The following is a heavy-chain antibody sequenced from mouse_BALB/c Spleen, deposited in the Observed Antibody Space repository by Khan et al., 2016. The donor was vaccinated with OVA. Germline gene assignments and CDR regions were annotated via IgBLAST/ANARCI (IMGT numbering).Heavy chain of an antibody. CDR2: IDPFNGGS. J-gene: IGHJ3*01. D-gene: IGHD1-1*01. V-gene: IGHV1S135*01. CDR1: GYSFTSYY. CDR3: ARHGSTSWFVY. Sequence: MQLQQSGPELMKPGASVKISCKASGYSFTSYYIHWVKQSHGKTLEWIGYIDPFNGGSTYNQKFKVKATLTVDKSSSTAYMHLSSLTTDDSAVYYCARHGSTSWFVYWGQGTLVTVSA.